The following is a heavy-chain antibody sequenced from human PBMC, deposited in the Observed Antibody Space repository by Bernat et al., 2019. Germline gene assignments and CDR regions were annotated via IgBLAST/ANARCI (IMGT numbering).Heavy chain of an antibody. CDR3: ARDYGAPYMRAFDI. V-gene: IGHV4-31*03. Sequence: QVQLQESGPGLVKPSQTLSLTCTVSGGSISSGGYYWSWIHQHPGKGLEWIGYIYYSGSTYYNPSLKSRVTISGDTAKNQFSLKLSSVTAADTAVYYCARDYGAPYMRAFDIWGQGTMVTVSS. CDR1: GGSISSGGYY. J-gene: IGHJ3*02. D-gene: IGHD4-17*01. CDR2: IYYSGST.